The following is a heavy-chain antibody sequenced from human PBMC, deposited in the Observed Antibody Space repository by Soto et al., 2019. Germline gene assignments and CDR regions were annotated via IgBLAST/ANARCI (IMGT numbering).Heavy chain of an antibody. V-gene: IGHV3-33*01. CDR2: IWYDGNNK. J-gene: IGHJ6*02. CDR1: GFSFGDYG. CDR3: ARGSHNWNSEKCYNYYNEDV. Sequence: GGSLRLSCAASGFSFGDYGMHWVRQAPGKGLEWVAVIWYDGNNKYYVDSVKGRFTISRDNSKNTVYLQMNSLRAEDTAVYYCARGSHNWNSEKCYNYYNEDVSFQGTTVTV. D-gene: IGHD1-20*01.